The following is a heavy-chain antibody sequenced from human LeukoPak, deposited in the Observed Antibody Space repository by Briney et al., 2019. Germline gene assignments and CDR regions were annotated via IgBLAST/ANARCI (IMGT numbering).Heavy chain of an antibody. CDR2: ISSSSSYI. Sequence: GGSLRLSCAASGFTFSSYSMNWVRQAPGKGLEWVSSISSSSSYIYYADSVKGRFTISRDNAKNSLYLQINSLRAEDTAVYYCARDPRGWYKGGAFDIWGQGTMVTVSS. J-gene: IGHJ3*02. V-gene: IGHV3-21*01. CDR1: GFTFSSYS. D-gene: IGHD6-19*01. CDR3: ARDPRGWYKGGAFDI.